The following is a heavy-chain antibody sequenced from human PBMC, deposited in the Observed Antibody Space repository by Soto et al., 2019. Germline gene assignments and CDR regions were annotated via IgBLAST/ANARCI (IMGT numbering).Heavy chain of an antibody. J-gene: IGHJ4*02. CDR3: AKDPSYRPDRFDY. Sequence: GGSLRLSCAASGFTFRNYAMSWVRQAPGKGLEWVSGISGGSGSTYYTDSVKGRFTISRDNSKNTLYLQMNSLRAEDTAVYYCAKDPSYRPDRFDYWGQGTLVTVSS. D-gene: IGHD1-26*01. V-gene: IGHV3-23*01. CDR1: GFTFRNYA. CDR2: ISGGSGST.